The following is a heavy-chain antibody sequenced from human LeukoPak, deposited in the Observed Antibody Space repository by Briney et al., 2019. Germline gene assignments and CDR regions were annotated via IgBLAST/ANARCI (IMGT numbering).Heavy chain of an antibody. V-gene: IGHV4-59*12. Sequence: PSETLSLTCTVSGGSINYYYWTWIRQPPGKGLEWIGYIYYSGTTKYNPSLNSRVTISVDTSKNQFSLKLSSVTAADTAVYYCARDHLANLASRLFDPWGQGTLVTVSS. CDR1: GGSINYYY. J-gene: IGHJ5*02. CDR3: ARDHLANLASRLFDP. D-gene: IGHD3-3*01. CDR2: IYYSGTT.